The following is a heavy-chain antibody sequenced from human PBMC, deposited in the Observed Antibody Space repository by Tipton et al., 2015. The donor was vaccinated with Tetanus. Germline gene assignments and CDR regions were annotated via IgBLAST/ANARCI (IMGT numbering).Heavy chain of an antibody. CDR2: IYQSGST. D-gene: IGHD3-10*01. J-gene: IGHJ6*02. CDR3: ARDREEGGYYGSGSLDV. V-gene: IGHV4-4*02. CDR1: GDSISSSHW. Sequence: TLSLTCAVSGDSISSSHWWSWVRQPPGKGLEWIGEIYQSGSTTYNPSLQSRVSISVDKSKNQFSLKLSSVTAADTAVYYCARDREEGGYYGSGSLDVWGQGTTVTVSS.